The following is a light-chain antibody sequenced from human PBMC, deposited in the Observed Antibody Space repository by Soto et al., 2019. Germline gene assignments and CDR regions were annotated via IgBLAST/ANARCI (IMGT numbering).Light chain of an antibody. Sequence: DIEMTQSPLSLSASVGDRVTVTCRAGQSISRYLNWYQQRPGKAPKLLIYRASTLQGGVPSRFSGSGSETDFSLTINRLEPEDFAVYFCQQYGSSPITFGQGTRLENK. CDR1: QSISRY. J-gene: IGKJ5*01. CDR2: RAS. V-gene: IGKV1-39*01. CDR3: QQYGSSPIT.